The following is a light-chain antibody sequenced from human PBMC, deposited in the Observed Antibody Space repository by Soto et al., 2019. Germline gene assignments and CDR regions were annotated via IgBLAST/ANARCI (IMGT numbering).Light chain of an antibody. Sequence: QSALAQPASVSGSPGQSITISCTGTSSDVGSYNLVSWYQQHPGKAPKLMIYEGNKRPSGVSNRFSGSKSGNTAPLTISGLQAEDEADYYCCSYASRDTYVFGTGTKVTVL. CDR3: CSYASRDTYV. CDR2: EGN. V-gene: IGLV2-23*01. CDR1: SSDVGSYNL. J-gene: IGLJ1*01.